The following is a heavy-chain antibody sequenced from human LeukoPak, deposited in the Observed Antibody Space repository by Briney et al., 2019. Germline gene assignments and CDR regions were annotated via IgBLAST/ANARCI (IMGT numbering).Heavy chain of an antibody. Sequence: GGSPRLSCAASGFSFSRARMSWVRQAPGKGLEWVGRIKSKSDGGTTDYAAPVKGRFTISRDDSKNTLFLQVNSLKIEDTAVYYCTTVTLRPVGLWGQGTLVTVSS. CDR2: IKSKSDGGTT. CDR3: TTVTLRPVGL. CDR1: GFSFSRAR. J-gene: IGHJ4*02. D-gene: IGHD3-10*01. V-gene: IGHV3-15*05.